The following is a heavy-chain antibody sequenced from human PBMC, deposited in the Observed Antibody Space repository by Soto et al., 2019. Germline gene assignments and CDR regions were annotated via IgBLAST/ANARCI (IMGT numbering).Heavy chain of an antibody. J-gene: IGHJ4*02. V-gene: IGHV4-34*01. CDR1: GGSFSGYY. D-gene: IGHD2-2*01. CDR3: ASVNCSSTSCSDY. Sequence: SETLSLTCAVYGGSFSGYYWSWIRQPPGKGLEWIGEINHSGSTNYNPSLKSRVTISVDTSKNQFSLKLSSVTVADTAVYYCASVNCSSTSCSDYWGQGTLVTVSS. CDR2: INHSGST.